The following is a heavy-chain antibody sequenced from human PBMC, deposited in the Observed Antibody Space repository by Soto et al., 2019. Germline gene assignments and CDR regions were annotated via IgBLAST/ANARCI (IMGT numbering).Heavy chain of an antibody. J-gene: IGHJ5*02. CDR3: ARARSHPGSRFEP. CDR2: IIPIFGTA. D-gene: IGHD2-15*01. V-gene: IGHV1-69*13. Sequence: SVKVSCKASGGTFSSYAISWVRQAPGQGLEWMGGIIPIFGTANYAQKFQGRVTITADESTSTAYMELSSLRSEDTAVYYCARARSHPGSRFEPWGQGTLVAVSS. CDR1: GGTFSSYA.